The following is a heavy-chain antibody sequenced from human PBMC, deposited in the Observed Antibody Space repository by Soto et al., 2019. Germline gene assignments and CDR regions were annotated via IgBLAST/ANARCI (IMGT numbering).Heavy chain of an antibody. CDR1: GFTFSNYG. V-gene: IGHV3-33*01. Sequence: GGSLRLSCAASGFTFSNYGMHWARQAPGKGLEWVAAILYDGSNKYYADSVKGRFIISRDNSKNTLYLQMNSLRAEDTAVYYCAGGTYYFDYSGQGTQVTVS. CDR2: ILYDGSNK. J-gene: IGHJ4*02. D-gene: IGHD3-16*01. CDR3: AGGTYYFDY.